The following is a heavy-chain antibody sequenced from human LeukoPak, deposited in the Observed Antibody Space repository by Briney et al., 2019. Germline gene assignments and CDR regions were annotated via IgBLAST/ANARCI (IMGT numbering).Heavy chain of an antibody. CDR1: GYTFISYY. CDR2: INPSGGST. D-gene: IGHD4-23*01. J-gene: IGHJ4*02. CDR3: ARDRDYGGNPSTFGY. Sequence: ASVKVSCKASGYTFISYYMHWVRQAPGQGLEWMVIINPSGGSTNYAQNFQGRVTMTRDISSKTVYMELSSLRSEDTAVYYCARDRDYGGNPSTFGYWGQGTLVTVSS. V-gene: IGHV1-46*01.